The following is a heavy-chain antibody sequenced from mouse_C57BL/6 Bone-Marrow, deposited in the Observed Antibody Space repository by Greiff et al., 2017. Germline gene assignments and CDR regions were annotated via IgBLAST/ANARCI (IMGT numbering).Heavy chain of an antibody. D-gene: IGHD2-5*01. CDR1: GYTFTSYW. CDR2: IDPSDSYT. CDR3: ARDYYSNYYDY. V-gene: IGHV1-50*01. J-gene: IGHJ2*01. Sequence: QVQLQQSGAELVKPGASVKLSCKASGYTFTSYWMQWVKQRPGQGLEWIGEIDPSDSYTNYNQKFKGKATLTVDTSASTAYMQLSSLTSEDSAVYDCARDYYSNYYDYWGRGTTLTVSS.